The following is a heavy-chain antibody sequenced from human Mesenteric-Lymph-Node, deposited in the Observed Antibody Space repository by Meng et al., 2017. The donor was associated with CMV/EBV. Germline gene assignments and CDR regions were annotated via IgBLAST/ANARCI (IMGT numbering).Heavy chain of an antibody. J-gene: IGHJ6*02. CDR3: AKELGDGFTFNGLDV. D-gene: IGHD3-16*01. V-gene: IGHV3-7*01. CDR2: INQDGSKK. CDR1: GFTFSSHW. Sequence: GESLKISCAASGFTFSSHWMSWVRQAPGKGLEWVANINQDGSKKYSVDSVKGRVSIPRDNAKNSLYLQIHSLRVEDAAVYYCAKELGDGFTFNGLDVWGQGTTVTVSS.